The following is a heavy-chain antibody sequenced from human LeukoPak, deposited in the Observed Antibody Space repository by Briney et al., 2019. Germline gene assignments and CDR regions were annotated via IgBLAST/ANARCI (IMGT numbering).Heavy chain of an antibody. V-gene: IGHV3-30*18. D-gene: IGHD5-24*01. Sequence: GGSLRLSCAASGFTFSSYGMHWVRQAPGKGLEWVAVISYDGSNKYYGDSVKGRFTISRDNSKNTLYLQMNSLRAEDTAVYYCAKEIDGYNFDYWGQGTLVTVSS. J-gene: IGHJ4*02. CDR2: ISYDGSNK. CDR1: GFTFSSYG. CDR3: AKEIDGYNFDY.